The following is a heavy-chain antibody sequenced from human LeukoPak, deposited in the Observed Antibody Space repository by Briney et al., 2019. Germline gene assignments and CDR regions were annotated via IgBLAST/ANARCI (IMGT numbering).Heavy chain of an antibody. CDR3: ARDHDYGDYFDY. D-gene: IGHD4-17*01. J-gene: IGHJ4*02. CDR2: IYSGGST. Sequence: GGSLRLSCAASGFTVSSNYMSWVRKAPGKGLEWVSVIYSGGSTYYADSVKGRFTITRDNSKNTLYLQMNSLRAEDTAVYYCARDHDYGDYFDYWGQGTLVTVSS. CDR1: GFTVSSNY. V-gene: IGHV3-53*01.